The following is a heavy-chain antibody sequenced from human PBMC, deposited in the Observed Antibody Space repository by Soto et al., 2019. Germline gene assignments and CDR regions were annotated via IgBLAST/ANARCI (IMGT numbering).Heavy chain of an antibody. J-gene: IGHJ5*02. Sequence: SETLSLTCTVSGGSISSGGYYWSWIRQHPGKGLEWIGYIYYSGSTYYNPSLKSRVTISVDTSKNQFSLKLSSVTAADTAVYYCASGVGYCNNGVCSGDKWFDPWGQGTLVTVSS. V-gene: IGHV4-31*03. CDR1: GGSISSGGYY. CDR2: IYYSGST. D-gene: IGHD2-8*01. CDR3: ASGVGYCNNGVCSGDKWFDP.